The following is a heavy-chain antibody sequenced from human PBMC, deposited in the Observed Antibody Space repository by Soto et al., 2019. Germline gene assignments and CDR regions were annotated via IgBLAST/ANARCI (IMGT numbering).Heavy chain of an antibody. CDR3: ARDLKECFSDSKCNWFDP. D-gene: IGHD3-22*01. Sequence: SETLSLTCTVSGASITTYYWSWILQPPGKGLEWIGYISYSGSTDYNPSLKSRVTISFDASKNQISLQVRSATAADAAVYYCARDLKECFSDSKCNWFDPWGQGTLVTVSS. CDR2: ISYSGST. V-gene: IGHV4-59*01. J-gene: IGHJ5*01. CDR1: GASITTYY.